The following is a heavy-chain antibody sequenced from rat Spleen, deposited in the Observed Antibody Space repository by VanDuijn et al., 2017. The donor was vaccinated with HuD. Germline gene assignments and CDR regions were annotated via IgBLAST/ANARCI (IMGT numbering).Heavy chain of an antibody. J-gene: IGHJ2*01. Sequence: EVQLAESGGGLVQPGRSLKVSCAASGFTFSDYYMAWVRQAPTKGLEWVASISYDGDNTYYRDSVKGRFTISRDNAKSGLYLQMDSLRSEDTAIYYWVREDSGINYWGQGVMVTVSS. V-gene: IGHV5-20*01. CDR3: VREDSGINY. D-gene: IGHD1-4*01. CDR1: GFTFSDYY. CDR2: ISYDGDNT.